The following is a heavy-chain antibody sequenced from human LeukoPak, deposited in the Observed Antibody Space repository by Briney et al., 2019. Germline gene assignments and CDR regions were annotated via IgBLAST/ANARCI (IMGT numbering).Heavy chain of an antibody. D-gene: IGHD2-21*02. CDR2: ISGSGGST. CDR1: GFTFSTYW. CDR3: AKGGGVYCGGDCYSVY. J-gene: IGHJ4*02. V-gene: IGHV3-23*01. Sequence: PGGSLRLSCAASGFTFSTYWMHWVRQAPGKGLEWVSAISGSGGSTYYADSVKGRFTISRDNSENTLYLQMNSLRAEDTAVYYCAKGGGVYCGGDCYSVYWGQGTLVTVSS.